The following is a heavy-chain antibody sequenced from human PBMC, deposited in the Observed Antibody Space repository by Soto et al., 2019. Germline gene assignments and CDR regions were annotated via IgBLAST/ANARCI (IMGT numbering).Heavy chain of an antibody. V-gene: IGHV1-69*13. Sequence: VSSVKVSCKDSGGTFSSYAISWVRQAPGQGLEWMGGIIPIFGTANYAQKFQGRVTITADESTSTAYMELSSLRSEDTAVYYCARGYSSRWPPRLHAGDICDHGISFTVAS. CDR2: IIPIFGTA. J-gene: IGHJ6*02. CDR3: ARGYSSRWPPRLHAGDI. CDR1: GGTFSSYA. D-gene: IGHD6-13*01.